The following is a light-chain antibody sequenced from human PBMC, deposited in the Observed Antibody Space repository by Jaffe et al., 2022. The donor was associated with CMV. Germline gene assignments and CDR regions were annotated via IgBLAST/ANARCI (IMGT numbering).Light chain of an antibody. Sequence: EIVLTQSPGALSLSPGERATLSCRASQSVGNNFLAWYHQKPGQAPRLLIYDTSSRATGIPDRFSGSGSGPDFTLTISRLEPEDVGVYYCQQYTYSPLTFGQGTRLEIK. CDR1: QSVGNNF. CDR2: DTS. V-gene: IGKV3-20*01. CDR3: QQYTYSPLT. J-gene: IGKJ5*01.